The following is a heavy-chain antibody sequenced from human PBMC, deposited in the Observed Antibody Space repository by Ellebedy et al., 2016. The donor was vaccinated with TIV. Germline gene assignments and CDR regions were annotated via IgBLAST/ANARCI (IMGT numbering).Heavy chain of an antibody. J-gene: IGHJ4*02. V-gene: IGHV1-24*01. CDR2: FDPEDGET. D-gene: IGHD2-2*01. CDR3: ARIYCSSTSCPYYFDY. CDR1: GYTLTELS. Sequence: ASVKVSCXVSGYTLTELSMHWVRQAPGKGLEWMGGFDPEDGETIYAQKFQGRVTMTRDTSISTAYMELSRLRSDDTAVYYCARIYCSSTSCPYYFDYWGQGTLVTVSS.